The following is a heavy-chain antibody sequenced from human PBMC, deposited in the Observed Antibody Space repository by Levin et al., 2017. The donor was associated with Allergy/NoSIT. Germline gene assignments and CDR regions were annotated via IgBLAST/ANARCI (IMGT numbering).Heavy chain of an antibody. V-gene: IGHV4-39*01. CDR1: GGSISSSSYY. D-gene: IGHD2-2*01. CDR2: IRYSGST. J-gene: IGHJ6*02. Sequence: PSETLSLTCTVSGGSISSSSYYWGWIRQPPGKGLEWIGSIRYSGSTYYNPSLKSRVTISVDTSKNQFSLKLSSVTAADTAVYYCARYCSRSGCSTSYYGMDVWGQGTTVTVSS. CDR3: ARYCSRSGCSTSYYGMDV.